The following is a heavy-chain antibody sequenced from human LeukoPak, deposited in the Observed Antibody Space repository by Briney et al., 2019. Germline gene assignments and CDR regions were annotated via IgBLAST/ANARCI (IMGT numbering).Heavy chain of an antibody. V-gene: IGHV3-23*01. D-gene: IGHD3-10*01. CDR1: GFTFNTYA. Sequence: GGSLRLSCAASGFTFNTYAMSWVRQAPGKGLEWVSAISGSGGTTYYADSVKGRFTISRDNSKNTLYLQMNSLRAEDTAVYYCARDVVLLWFGELDRWGQGTLVTVSS. CDR3: ARDVVLLWFGELDR. J-gene: IGHJ4*02. CDR2: ISGSGGTT.